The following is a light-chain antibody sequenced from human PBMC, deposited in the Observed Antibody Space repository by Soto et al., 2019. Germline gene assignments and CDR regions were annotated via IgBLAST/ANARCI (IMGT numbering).Light chain of an antibody. J-gene: IGLJ1*01. CDR2: DVS. V-gene: IGLV2-14*01. CDR3: SSYTSSNTNV. Sequence: SALTQPASVSGSPGQSITISCTGTSRDVGGYDYVSWYQQVPGNAPKLIIYDVSIRPSGISNRFSGSKSGNTASLTISGLQAEDQADYYCSSYTSSNTNVFGTGTKLTVL. CDR1: SRDVGGYDY.